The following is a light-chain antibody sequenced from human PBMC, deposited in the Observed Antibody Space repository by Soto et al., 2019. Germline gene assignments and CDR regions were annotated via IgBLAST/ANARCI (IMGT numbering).Light chain of an antibody. V-gene: IGLV2-14*01. CDR1: SSDVGAYNY. CDR3: SSYTSSSTPYV. CDR2: EVS. J-gene: IGLJ1*01. Sequence: QSALTQPASVSGSPGQSITISCTGTSSDVGAYNYVSWYQQHPGKAPKLIVYEVSNRPSGVSNRFSGSKSGNTASLTISGLQAEDESDYYCSSYTSSSTPYVFGTGTKLPS.